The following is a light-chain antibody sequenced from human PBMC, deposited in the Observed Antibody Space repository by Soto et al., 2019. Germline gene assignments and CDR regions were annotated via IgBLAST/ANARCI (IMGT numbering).Light chain of an antibody. CDR3: QQYKM. CDR2: GAS. V-gene: IGKV3-20*01. J-gene: IGKJ1*01. Sequence: EVVLTQSPGTLSLSPGERATLSCRASQSVSSTYLAWYQQRSGQAPRLLIYGASSRATGIPDRFSGSGSGTDFTLTISRLEPEDFAVYYCQQYKMFDQGTKVEIK. CDR1: QSVSSTY.